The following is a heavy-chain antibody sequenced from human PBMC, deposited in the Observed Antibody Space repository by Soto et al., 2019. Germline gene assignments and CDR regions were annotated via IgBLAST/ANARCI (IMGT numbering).Heavy chain of an antibody. CDR2: IYYSGST. D-gene: IGHD3-3*02. CDR1: GGSISSYY. CDR3: ARHFWSGYYTGIFDY. J-gene: IGHJ4*02. Sequence: SETLSLTCTVSGGSISSYYWSWIRQPPGKGLEWIGYIYYSGSTNYNPSLKSRVTISVDTSKNQFSLKLSSVTAADTAVYYCARHFWSGYYTGIFDYWGQGTLVTV. V-gene: IGHV4-59*01.